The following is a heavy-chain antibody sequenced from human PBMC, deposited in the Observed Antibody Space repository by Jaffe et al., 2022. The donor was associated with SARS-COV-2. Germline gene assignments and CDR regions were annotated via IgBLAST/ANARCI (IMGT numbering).Heavy chain of an antibody. CDR3: ARWHYGSGWH. CDR2: IYYSGST. Sequence: QLQLQESGPGLVKPSETLSLTCTVSGGSISSSGYNWGWIRQPPGKGLEWIGSIYYSGSTYYNPSLKSRVTISVDTSKNQFSLKLSSVSAADTAVYYCARWHYGSGWHWGQGTLVTVSS. CDR1: GGSISSSGYN. J-gene: IGHJ1*01. V-gene: IGHV4-39*01. D-gene: IGHD6-19*01.